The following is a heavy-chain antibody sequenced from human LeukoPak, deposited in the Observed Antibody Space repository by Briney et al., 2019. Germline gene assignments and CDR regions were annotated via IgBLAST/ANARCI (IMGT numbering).Heavy chain of an antibody. CDR3: AKDEFVASDFTGAFDI. D-gene: IGHD2-8*02. J-gene: IGHJ3*02. CDR2: ISWNSGSI. V-gene: IGHV3-9*03. CDR1: GFTFDDYA. Sequence: GGSLRLSCAASGFTFDDYAMHWVRQAPGKGLEWVSGISWNSGSIGYADSVKGRFTISRDNAKNPLYLQVNSLRAEDMALYYCAKDEFVASDFTGAFDIWGQGTMVTVSS.